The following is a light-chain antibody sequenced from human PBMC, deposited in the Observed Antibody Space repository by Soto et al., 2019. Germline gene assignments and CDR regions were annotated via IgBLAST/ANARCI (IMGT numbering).Light chain of an antibody. CDR3: QQYNDWPRT. J-gene: IGKJ1*01. CDR1: QGIKNY. Sequence: IVMTHSPATLSVSPLERATLSCRASQGIKNYLAWFQQKPGQAPRLLIYGASTRATAIPARFSGSGSGTEFTLSISSLQSEDFAVYYCQQYNDWPRTCGQGTKGDIK. CDR2: GAS. V-gene: IGKV3D-15*01.